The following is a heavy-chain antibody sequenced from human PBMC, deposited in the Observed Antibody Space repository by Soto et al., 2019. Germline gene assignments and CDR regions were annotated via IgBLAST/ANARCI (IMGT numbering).Heavy chain of an antibody. CDR2: IIPIFGTA. Sequence: SVKVSCKASGGTFSSYAISWVRQAPGQGXEWMGGIIPIFGTANYAQKFQGRVTITADESTSTAYMELSSLRSEDTAVYYCARARGIYGDYVFYYGMDVWGQGTTVTVSS. V-gene: IGHV1-69*13. J-gene: IGHJ6*02. D-gene: IGHD4-17*01. CDR3: ARARGIYGDYVFYYGMDV. CDR1: GGTFSSYA.